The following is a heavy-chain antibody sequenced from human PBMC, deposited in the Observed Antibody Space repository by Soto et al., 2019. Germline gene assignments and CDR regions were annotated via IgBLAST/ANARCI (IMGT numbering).Heavy chain of an antibody. V-gene: IGHV4-59*01. Sequence: PSETLSLTCTVSGGSISSYYWSWIRQPPGKGLEWIGYIYYSGSTNYNPSLKSRVTISVDTSKNQFSLKLSSVTAADTAVYYCARDRVRYSRDYATDAFDIWGQGTMVTVSS. CDR1: GGSISSYY. CDR3: ARDRVRYSRDYATDAFDI. CDR2: IYYSGST. D-gene: IGHD2-8*01. J-gene: IGHJ3*02.